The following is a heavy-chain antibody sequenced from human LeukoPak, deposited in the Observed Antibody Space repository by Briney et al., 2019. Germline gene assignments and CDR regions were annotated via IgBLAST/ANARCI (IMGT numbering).Heavy chain of an antibody. D-gene: IGHD1-1*01. Sequence: GASVKVSCKASGYTFTSYGISWVRQATGQGLEWMGWMNPNSGNTGYAQKFQGRVTMTRNTSISTAYMELSSLRSEDTAVYYCARGRPAKWWNDRRLFDWGQGTLVTVSS. CDR1: GYTFTSYG. J-gene: IGHJ4*02. CDR2: MNPNSGNT. V-gene: IGHV1-8*02. CDR3: ARGRPAKWWNDRRLFD.